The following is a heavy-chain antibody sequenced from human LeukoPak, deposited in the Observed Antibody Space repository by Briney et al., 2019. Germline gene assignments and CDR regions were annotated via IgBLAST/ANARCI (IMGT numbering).Heavy chain of an antibody. CDR2: IWYDGSNK. V-gene: IGHV3-33*01. CDR3: ARDMRGSYYGYYYYYYGMDV. Sequence: GGSLRLSCAASGFTFSSYGMHWVRQAPGKGLEWVAVIWYDGSNKYYADSVKGRFTISRDSSKNTLYLQMNSLRAEDTAVYYCARDMRGSYYGYYYYYYGMDVWGQGTTVTVSS. J-gene: IGHJ6*02. CDR1: GFTFSSYG. D-gene: IGHD1-26*01.